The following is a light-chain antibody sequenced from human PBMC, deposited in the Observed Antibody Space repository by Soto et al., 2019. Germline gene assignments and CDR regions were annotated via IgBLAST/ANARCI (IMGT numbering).Light chain of an antibody. Sequence: QSVLTQPPSVSGAPGQRVTISCTGSSSNIGAGYDVHWYQQLPGTAPKLLIYGNSNRPSGVPDRFSGSKSGTSASLAITGLQAEDEADFYCQSYDSSRSGVVIGGGTKLTVL. V-gene: IGLV1-40*01. CDR3: QSYDSSRSGVV. J-gene: IGLJ2*01. CDR1: SSNIGAGYD. CDR2: GNS.